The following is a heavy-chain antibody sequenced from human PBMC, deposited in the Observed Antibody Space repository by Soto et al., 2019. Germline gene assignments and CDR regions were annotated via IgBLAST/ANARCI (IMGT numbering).Heavy chain of an antibody. D-gene: IGHD3-22*01. Sequence: SVKVSCKASGGTSSNYVISWVRQAPGQGLEWMGGIIPMFGTPIYAQKFQGRVSITADASTSTAYLELSSLRSEDSAVYYCARDYTSSDNYDSTHYGYFDFWGLGTLVTVSS. J-gene: IGHJ4*02. CDR2: IIPMFGTP. CDR1: GGTSSNYV. CDR3: ARDYTSSDNYDSTHYGYFDF. V-gene: IGHV1-69*13.